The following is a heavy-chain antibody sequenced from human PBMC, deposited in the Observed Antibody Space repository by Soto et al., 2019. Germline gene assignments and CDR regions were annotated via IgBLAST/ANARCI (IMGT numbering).Heavy chain of an antibody. J-gene: IGHJ4*02. CDR3: ARKGNYYDSSGYYETFDY. Sequence: PGGSLRLSCAASGFTFSSYDMHWVRQATGKGLEWVSAIGTAGDTYYPGSVKGRFTISRENAKNSLYLQMNSLRAEDTAVYYCARKGNYYDSSGYYETFDYWGQGTLVTVSS. CDR1: GFTFSSYD. CDR2: IGTAGDT. D-gene: IGHD3-22*01. V-gene: IGHV3-13*01.